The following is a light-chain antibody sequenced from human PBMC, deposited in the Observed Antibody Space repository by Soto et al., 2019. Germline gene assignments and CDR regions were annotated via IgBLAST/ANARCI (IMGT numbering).Light chain of an antibody. Sequence: QPVLTQSPSASASLGASVKLTCTLSSGHSSYAIAWHQQQPEKGPRYLMKLNSDGSHSKGDGIPDRFSGSSSGAERYLTISSLQSEDEAYYYCQTWGTGIAVFGGGTQLAVL. V-gene: IGLV4-69*01. CDR1: SGHSSYA. CDR3: QTWGTGIAV. CDR2: LNSDGSH. J-gene: IGLJ7*01.